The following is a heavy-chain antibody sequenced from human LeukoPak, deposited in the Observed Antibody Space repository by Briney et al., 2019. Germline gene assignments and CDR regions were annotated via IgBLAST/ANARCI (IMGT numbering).Heavy chain of an antibody. CDR1: GYTLTELS. Sequence: ASVKVSCKVSGYTLTELSTHWARQAPGKGLEWMGGFDPEDGETIYAQKFQGRVTMTEDTSTDTAYMELSSLRSEDTAVYYCATELRYSYGYPNYYYGMDVWGKGTTVTVSS. CDR2: FDPEDGET. V-gene: IGHV1-24*01. CDR3: ATELRYSYGYPNYYYGMDV. D-gene: IGHD5-18*01. J-gene: IGHJ6*04.